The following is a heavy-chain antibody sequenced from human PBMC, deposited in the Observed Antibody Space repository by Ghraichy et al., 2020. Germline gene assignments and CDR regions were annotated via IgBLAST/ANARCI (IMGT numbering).Heavy chain of an antibody. CDR3: ARVPSYCGGDCYLYWYFDL. V-gene: IGHV3-66*01. Sequence: GESLNISCAASGFTVSSNYMSWVRQAPGKGLEWVSVIYSGGSTYYADSVKGRFTISRDNSKNTLYLQMNSLRAEDTAVYYCARVPSYCGGDCYLYWYFDLWGRGTLVTVSS. D-gene: IGHD2-21*02. CDR1: GFTVSSNY. J-gene: IGHJ2*01. CDR2: IYSGGST.